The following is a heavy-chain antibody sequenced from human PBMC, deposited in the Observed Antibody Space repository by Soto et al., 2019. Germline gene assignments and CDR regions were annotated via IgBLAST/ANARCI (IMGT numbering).Heavy chain of an antibody. J-gene: IGHJ4*02. V-gene: IGHV1-46*01. D-gene: IGHD2-15*01. Sequence: VASVKVSCKASGYTFTRHNVHWVRQAPGQGLEWMAIINPSGGTTYYVQKFEGRVTLTTDTSTSTVHMELSSLRSDDTAVYYCARVRGGGSEYFFDYWGQGTLVTVSS. CDR1: GYTFTRHN. CDR2: INPSGGTT. CDR3: ARVRGGGSEYFFDY.